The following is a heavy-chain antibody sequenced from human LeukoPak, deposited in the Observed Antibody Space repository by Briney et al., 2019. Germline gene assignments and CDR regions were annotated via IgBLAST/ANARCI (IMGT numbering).Heavy chain of an antibody. D-gene: IGHD3-22*01. CDR3: ARAEIWYYYDSSGYMFDY. CDR1: GGSISSGAYY. V-gene: IGHV4-31*03. J-gene: IGHJ4*02. CDR2: IYYSGST. Sequence: SGTLSLTCTVSGGSISSGAYYWTWIRQHPGKGLEWIGYIYYSGSTYYNPSLKSRVTISVDMSKNQFSLKLSSVTAADTAMYYCARAEIWYYYDSSGYMFDYWGQGTLVTVSS.